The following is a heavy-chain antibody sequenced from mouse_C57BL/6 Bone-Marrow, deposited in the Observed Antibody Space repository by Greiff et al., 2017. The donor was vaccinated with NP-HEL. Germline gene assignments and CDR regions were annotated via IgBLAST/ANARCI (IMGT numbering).Heavy chain of an antibody. J-gene: IGHJ2*01. CDR3: ARHYYSNYFDY. V-gene: IGHV5-6*01. D-gene: IGHD2-5*01. CDR1: GFTFSSYG. CDR2: ISSGGSYT. Sequence: EVKLQDSGGDLVKPGGSLKLSCAASGFTFSSYGMSWVRQTPDKRLEWVATISSGGSYTYYPDSVKGRFTISRDNAKNTLYLQMSSLKSEDTAMYYCARHYYSNYFDYWGQGTTLTVSS.